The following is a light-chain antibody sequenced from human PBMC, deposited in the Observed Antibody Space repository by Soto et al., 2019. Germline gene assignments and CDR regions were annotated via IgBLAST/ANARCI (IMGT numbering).Light chain of an antibody. CDR2: DVS. V-gene: IGLV2-14*01. Sequence: QSALTQPASVSGSPRQSITISCTGTSSDVGGYNYVSWYQQHPGKAPKLMIYDVSNRPSGVSNRFSGSKSGNTASLTISGLQAEDEADYYCSSYTSSSLYVFGTGTKVTVL. CDR3: SSYTSSSLYV. CDR1: SSDVGGYNY. J-gene: IGLJ1*01.